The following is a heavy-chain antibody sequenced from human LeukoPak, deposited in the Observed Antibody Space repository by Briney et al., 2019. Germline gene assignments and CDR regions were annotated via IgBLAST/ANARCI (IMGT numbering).Heavy chain of an antibody. V-gene: IGHV3-66*01. CDR1: RFTVSSNY. Sequence: PGGSLRLSCAASRFTVSSNYMSWVRQAPGKGLEWVSVIYSGGRTDYAGSVEGRFTISRDSSKNTLYLQMNSLRAEDTAVYYCAGGGYSYGYPFDYWGQGTLVTVSS. D-gene: IGHD5-18*01. CDR3: AGGGYSYGYPFDY. J-gene: IGHJ4*02. CDR2: IYSGGRT.